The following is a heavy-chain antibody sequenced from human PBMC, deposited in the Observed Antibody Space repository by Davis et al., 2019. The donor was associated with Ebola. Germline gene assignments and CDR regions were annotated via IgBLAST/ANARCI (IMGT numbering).Heavy chain of an antibody. V-gene: IGHV3-11*01. Sequence: GGSLRLSCAASGFTFSDYYMSWIRQAPGKGLEWVSYISSSGSTIYYADSVKGRFTISRDNAKNSLYLQMNSLRAEDTAVYYCARAGSSTSPPEGSSRGPYYYYYYGMDVWGQGTTVTVSS. CDR1: GFTFSDYY. D-gene: IGHD2-2*01. CDR3: ARAGSSTSPPEGSSRGPYYYYYYGMDV. CDR2: ISSSGSTI. J-gene: IGHJ6*02.